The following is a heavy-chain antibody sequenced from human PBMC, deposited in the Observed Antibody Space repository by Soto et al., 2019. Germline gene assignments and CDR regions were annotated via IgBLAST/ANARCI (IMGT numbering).Heavy chain of an antibody. CDR1: GYTFTSYG. D-gene: IGHD2-2*01. CDR2: ISAYNGNT. J-gene: IGHJ6*03. CDR3: ARSTFVVVPYYYYMDV. Sequence: ASVKVSCKASGYTFTSYGISWVRQAPGQGLEWMGWISAYNGNTNYAQKLQGRVTMTTDTSTSTAYMELRSLRSDDTAVYYCARSTFVVVPYYYYMDVWGKGTTVTVSS. V-gene: IGHV1-18*01.